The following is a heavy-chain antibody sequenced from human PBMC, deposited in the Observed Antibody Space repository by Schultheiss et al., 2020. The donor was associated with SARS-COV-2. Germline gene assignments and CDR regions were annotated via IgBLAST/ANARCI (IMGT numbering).Heavy chain of an antibody. CDR2: IYFTGIT. V-gene: IGHV4-59*01. CDR3: ARATRVESLFSVRGGSFDF. D-gene: IGHD5-24*01. J-gene: IGHJ4*02. CDR1: GTSITGFF. Sequence: GSLSLTCSVSGTSITGFFWTWIRQPPGKGLDPIGNIYFTGITKYNPSLKSRVTISIDTSKNQFSLKLGSVTAADTAVYFCARATRVESLFSVRGGSFDFWGRGALVTVSS.